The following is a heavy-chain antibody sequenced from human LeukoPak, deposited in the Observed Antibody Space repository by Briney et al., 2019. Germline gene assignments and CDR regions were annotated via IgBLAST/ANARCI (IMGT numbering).Heavy chain of an antibody. Sequence: ASVTVSCKASGYTFTSYGISWVRQAPGQGLEWMGWISAYNGNTNYAQKLQGRVTMTTDTSTSTAYMELRSLRSDDTAVYYCARAQTQLGINYYYMDVWGKGTTVTVSS. D-gene: IGHD7-27*01. CDR2: ISAYNGNT. CDR1: GYTFTSYG. CDR3: ARAQTQLGINYYYMDV. J-gene: IGHJ6*03. V-gene: IGHV1-18*01.